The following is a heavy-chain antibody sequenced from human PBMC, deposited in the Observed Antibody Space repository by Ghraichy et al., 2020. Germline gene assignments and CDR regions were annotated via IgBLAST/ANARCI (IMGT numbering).Heavy chain of an antibody. Sequence: SETLSLTCTVSGGSISSSSYYWGWIRQPPGKGLEWIGSIYYSGRTYYNPSLKSRVTISVDTSKNQFSLKLSSVTAADTAVYYCARRGGGVIPTAHYFDYWGQGTLVTVSS. CDR2: IYYSGRT. J-gene: IGHJ4*02. CDR3: ARRGGGVIPTAHYFDY. D-gene: IGHD3-16*02. V-gene: IGHV4-39*01. CDR1: GGSISSSSYY.